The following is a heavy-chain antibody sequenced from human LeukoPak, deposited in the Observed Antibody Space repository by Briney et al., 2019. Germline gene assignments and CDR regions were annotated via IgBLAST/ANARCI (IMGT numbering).Heavy chain of an antibody. CDR3: ARDRFLEWLFFY. J-gene: IGHJ4*02. Sequence: GRSLRLSCAASGFTFSSYAMHWVRQAPGKGLEWVAVISYDGSNKYYADSVKGRFTISRDNSKNTLYLQVNSLRAEDTAVYYCARDRFLEWLFFYWGQGTLVTVSS. D-gene: IGHD3-3*01. CDR1: GFTFSSYA. CDR2: ISYDGSNK. V-gene: IGHV3-30-3*01.